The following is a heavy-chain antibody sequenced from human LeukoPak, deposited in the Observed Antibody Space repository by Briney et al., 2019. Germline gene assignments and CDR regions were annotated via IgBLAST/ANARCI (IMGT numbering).Heavy chain of an antibody. CDR1: GFTFSSNS. CDR2: ISRSSSNI. V-gene: IGHV3-21*01. Sequence: GGSLRLSCAASGFTFSSNSMNWVRQAPGKGLEWVSSISRSSSNIYYADSVKGRFTISRDNSKNSLYLQMNSLRAEDTAVYYWAGKDRRNYGMDVWGQGTTVTVSA. J-gene: IGHJ6*01. CDR3: AGKDRRNYGMDV.